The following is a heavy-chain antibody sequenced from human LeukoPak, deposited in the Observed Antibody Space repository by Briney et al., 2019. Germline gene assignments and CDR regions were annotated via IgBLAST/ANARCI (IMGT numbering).Heavy chain of an antibody. V-gene: IGHV4-39*02. CDR2: VYYGRSP. Sequence: SETLSLTCTVSGDSISRSTYYWAWIRQPPGKGLEWIGSVYYGRSPHFNPSLESRATISVDTSKNHFSLKMSSVTAPDTAVYYCARSSGTGTFSYWGQGTLVTVSS. CDR1: GDSISRSTYY. J-gene: IGHJ4*02. CDR3: ARSSGTGTFSY. D-gene: IGHD6-25*01.